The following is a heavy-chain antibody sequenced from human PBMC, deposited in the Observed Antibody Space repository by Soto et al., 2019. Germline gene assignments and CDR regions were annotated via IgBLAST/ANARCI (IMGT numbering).Heavy chain of an antibody. J-gene: IGHJ3*02. CDR3: AKTANGWFSAFDI. Sequence: EVQLLESGGGLVQPGGSLRLSCAASGFTFSSYAMSWVRQAPGKRLEWVSAISGSGGTTYHADSVKGRFTFSRDNSKNTLYLQMNSLRAEDTAVYYCAKTANGWFSAFDIWGQGTMVTVSS. CDR2: ISGSGGTT. D-gene: IGHD6-19*01. V-gene: IGHV3-23*01. CDR1: GFTFSSYA.